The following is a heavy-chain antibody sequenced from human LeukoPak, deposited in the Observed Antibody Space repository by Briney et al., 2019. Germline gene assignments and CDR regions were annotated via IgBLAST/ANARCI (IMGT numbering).Heavy chain of an antibody. V-gene: IGHV1-46*03. J-gene: IGHJ4*02. CDR3: AMIVVGSYFDY. Sequence: ASVKVSCKASGYTFTSYYMHWVRQAPGQGLEWMGIINPSGGSTSYAQKFQGRVTMTRDTSTSTVYMELGSLRSEDTAVYYCAMIVVGSYFDYWGQGTLVTVSS. D-gene: IGHD3-22*01. CDR2: INPSGGST. CDR1: GYTFTSYY.